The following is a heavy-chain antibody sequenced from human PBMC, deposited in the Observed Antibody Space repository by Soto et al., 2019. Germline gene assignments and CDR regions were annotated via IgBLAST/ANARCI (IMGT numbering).Heavy chain of an antibody. CDR2: ISGSGGST. Sequence: GGSLRLSCAASRLTFSSYAMSWVRQDPGKGLEWVSAISGSGGSTYYADSVKGRFTISRDNSKNTLYLQMNSLRAEDTAVYYCARDRYYYDSSGRNDAFDIWGQGTMVTVSS. CDR3: ARDRYYYDSSGRNDAFDI. V-gene: IGHV3-23*01. CDR1: RLTFSSYA. D-gene: IGHD3-22*01. J-gene: IGHJ3*02.